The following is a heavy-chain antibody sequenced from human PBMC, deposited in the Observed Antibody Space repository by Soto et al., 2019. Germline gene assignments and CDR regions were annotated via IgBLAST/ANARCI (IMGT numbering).Heavy chain of an antibody. CDR2: FHSSGAT. J-gene: IGHJ4*01. D-gene: IGHD3-10*01. V-gene: IGHV4-34*01. CDR1: GGSFSGYY. CDR3: ASIWFGDFDY. Sequence: PSETLSLTCAVYGGSFSGYYWSWIRQPPGKGLEWIGYFHSSGATYKDPSLKSRVTISVDTSKNQISLKLDSVTAADTAVYYCASIWFGDFDYWGHGTLVTVSS.